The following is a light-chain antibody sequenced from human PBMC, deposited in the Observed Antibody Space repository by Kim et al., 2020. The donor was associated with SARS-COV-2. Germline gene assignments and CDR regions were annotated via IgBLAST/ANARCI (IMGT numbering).Light chain of an antibody. CDR2: AAS. V-gene: IGKV1-8*01. CDR1: QGISSY. J-gene: IGKJ1*01. CDR3: QQYYIYPRT. Sequence: AIRMTQSPSSFSASTGDRVTITCRASQGISSYLAWYQQKPGKAPKLLIYAASTLQSGVPSRFSGSGSGTDFTLTISCLQSEDFATYYCQQYYIYPRTFCQGTKVDIK.